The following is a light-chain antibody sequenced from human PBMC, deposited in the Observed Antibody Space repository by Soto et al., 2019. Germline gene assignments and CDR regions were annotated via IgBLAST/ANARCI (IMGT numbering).Light chain of an antibody. V-gene: IGKV1-27*01. Sequence: DLQMTQSPSSLSASVGDRVTITCRASQGISNSLAWYQQKPGKVPKLLIYGASTLQSGVPSRFSGSGSGTDFTFTISSPQPEDVATYYCQKYNSVPLTFGGGTKVEIK. CDR3: QKYNSVPLT. CDR2: GAS. CDR1: QGISNS. J-gene: IGKJ4*01.